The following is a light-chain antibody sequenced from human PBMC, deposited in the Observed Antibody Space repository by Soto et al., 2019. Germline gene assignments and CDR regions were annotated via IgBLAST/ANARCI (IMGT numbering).Light chain of an antibody. CDR2: DAS. CDR3: QQRRNWPLT. V-gene: IGKV3-11*01. CDR1: QNIDTY. Sequence: EVVLTQSPATLSSSPGESVTLSCRASQNIDTYLAWYQQRPGQAPRLLIYDASYRAVGIPSRFSGSGSGTDFTLTSSSLEPADFAIYHCQQRRNWPLTFGGGNKVEI. J-gene: IGKJ4*01.